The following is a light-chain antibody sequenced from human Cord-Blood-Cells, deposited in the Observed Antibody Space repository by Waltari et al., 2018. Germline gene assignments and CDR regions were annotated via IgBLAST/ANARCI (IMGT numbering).Light chain of an antibody. V-gene: IGLV2-14*03. CDR3: SSYTSSSTPLYV. CDR2: DVS. Sequence: QSALTQPASVSGSPGQSITISCTGTTSTVGGYNHFSWYQQHPGKAPKLMIYDVSNRPSGVSNRFSGSKSGNTASLTISGLQAEDEADYYCSSYTSSSTPLYVFGTGTKVTVL. CDR1: TSTVGGYNH. J-gene: IGLJ1*01.